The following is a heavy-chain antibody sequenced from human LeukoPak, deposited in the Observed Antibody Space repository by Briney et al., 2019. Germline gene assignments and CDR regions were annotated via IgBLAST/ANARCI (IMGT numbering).Heavy chain of an antibody. J-gene: IGHJ4*02. CDR3: ARDQNF. D-gene: IGHD3-3*01. CDR2: ISYNGSNK. CDR1: GFTFSSYA. V-gene: IGHV3-30-3*01. Sequence: GGSLRLSCAASGFTFSSYAMHWVRQAPGKGLEWVAVISYNGSNKYYADSVKGRFTISRDNSKNTLYLQMNSPRAEDTAVYYCARDQNFWGQGTLVTVSS.